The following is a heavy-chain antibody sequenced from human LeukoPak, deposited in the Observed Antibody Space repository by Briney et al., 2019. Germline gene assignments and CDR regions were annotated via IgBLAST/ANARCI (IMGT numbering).Heavy chain of an antibody. CDR3: ARDIVSGSGSLDY. Sequence: GGSLRLSCAASRFIFSNYWMHWVRHAPGKGLVWVSRVKSDGSNPSYADSVKGGFTISRDNAENMLYLQMNTLGAEDTAVYYCARDIVSGSGSLDYWGQGTLVTVSS. D-gene: IGHD3-10*01. CDR1: RFIFSNYW. J-gene: IGHJ4*02. CDR2: VKSDGSNP. V-gene: IGHV3-74*01.